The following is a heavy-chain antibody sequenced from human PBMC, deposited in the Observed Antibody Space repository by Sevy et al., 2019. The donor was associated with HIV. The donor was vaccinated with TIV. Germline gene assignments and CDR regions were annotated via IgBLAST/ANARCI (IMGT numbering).Heavy chain of an antibody. CDR3: ARGGYSYGFFYGMDV. J-gene: IGHJ6*02. CDR1: GGSISSSSYY. Sequence: SETLSLTCTVSGGSISSSSYYWGWIRQPPGKGLEWIGSIYYSGSTYYNPSLKSRVTISVDTSKNQFSLKLSSVTAAETAVYYCARGGYSYGFFYGMDVWGQGTTVTVSS. D-gene: IGHD5-18*01. CDR2: IYYSGST. V-gene: IGHV4-39*01.